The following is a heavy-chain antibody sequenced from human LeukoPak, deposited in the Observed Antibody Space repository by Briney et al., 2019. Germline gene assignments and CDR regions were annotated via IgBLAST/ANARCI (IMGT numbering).Heavy chain of an antibody. CDR2: VSGSGGST. Sequence: GGSLRLSCAASGFTFSSYAMSWVRQAPGKGLEWVSAVSGSGGSTYYADSVKGRFTISRDNSKNTLYLQMNSLRAEDTAVYYCAKLFYYYDSSGSQGVDNYWGQGTLVTVSS. V-gene: IGHV3-23*01. J-gene: IGHJ4*02. D-gene: IGHD3-22*01. CDR3: AKLFYYYDSSGSQGVDNY. CDR1: GFTFSSYA.